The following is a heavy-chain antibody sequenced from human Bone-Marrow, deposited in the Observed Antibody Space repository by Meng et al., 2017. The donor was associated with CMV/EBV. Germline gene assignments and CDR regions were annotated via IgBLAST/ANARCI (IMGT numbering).Heavy chain of an antibody. D-gene: IGHD2-2*01. CDR2: INPSGGST. Sequence: ASVKVSCKASGYTFTGYYIHWVRQAPGQGLEWMGIINPSGGSTSYAQKFQGRVTITADKSTSTAYMELSSLRSEDTAVYYCARGKPGIAVVPAAILGRVRTHWFDPWGQGTLVTVSS. J-gene: IGHJ5*02. CDR1: GYTFTGYY. CDR3: ARGKPGIAVVPAAILGRVRTHWFDP. V-gene: IGHV1-46*01.